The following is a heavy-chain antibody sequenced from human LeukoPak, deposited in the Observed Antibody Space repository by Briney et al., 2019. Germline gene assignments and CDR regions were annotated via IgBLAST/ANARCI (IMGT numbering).Heavy chain of an antibody. CDR2: IYYNAST. D-gene: IGHD3-3*01. J-gene: IGHJ6*03. CDR1: GGSISSSSYY. Sequence: SETLSLTCTVSGGSISSSSYYWSWLRQPPGQGLEWIGSIYYNASTYYNPSLKSRVAISVDTSKNQFSLKLSSVTAADTAVYYCARGLAYYDFWSGNYYYYYMDVWGKGTTVTVSS. V-gene: IGHV4-39*01. CDR3: ARGLAYYDFWSGNYYYYYMDV.